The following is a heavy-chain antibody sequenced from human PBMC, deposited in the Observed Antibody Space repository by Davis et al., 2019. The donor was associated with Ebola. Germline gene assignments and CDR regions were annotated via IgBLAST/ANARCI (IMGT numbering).Heavy chain of an antibody. D-gene: IGHD3-9*01. CDR3: ARVGRLRYFDQPYYYYGMDV. CDR2: IYYSGST. V-gene: IGHV4-59*02. J-gene: IGHJ6*02. Sequence: MPGGSLRLSCAASGFTVSSNYMSWIRQPPGKGLEWIGYIYYSGSTNYNPSLKSRVTISVDTSKNQFSLKLSSVTAADTAVYYCARVGRLRYFDQPYYYYGMDVWGQGTTVTVSS. CDR1: GFTVSSNY.